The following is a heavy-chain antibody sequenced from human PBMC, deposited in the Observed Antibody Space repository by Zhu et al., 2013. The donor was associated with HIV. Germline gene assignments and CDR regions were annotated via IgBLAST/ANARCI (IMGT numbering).Heavy chain of an antibody. V-gene: IGHV4-38-2*02. Sequence: VQLQESGPGLVKPSETLSLTCTVSGNSISRGYYWGWIRQPPGKGLEWIGSIYHSGSTYYNPSLKSRVTISVDTSKNQFSLKLSSVTAADTAVYYCARTVRGWYERYFQHWGQGTLVTVSS. CDR1: GNSISRGYY. CDR2: IYHSGST. J-gene: IGHJ1*01. D-gene: IGHD6-19*01. CDR3: ARTVRGWYERYFQH.